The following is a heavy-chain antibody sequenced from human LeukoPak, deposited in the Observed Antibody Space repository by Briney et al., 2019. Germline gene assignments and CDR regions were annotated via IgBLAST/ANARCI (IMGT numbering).Heavy chain of an antibody. CDR3: ARGNRRPTVTTIDY. CDR1: GYTFTSYG. J-gene: IGHJ4*02. Sequence: ASVKVSCKASGYTFTSYGISWVRQAPGQGLEWMGWISAYNGDTNYAQKLQGRVTMTTDTSTSTAYMELRSLRSDDTAVYYCARGNRRPTVTTIDYWGQGTLVIVSS. V-gene: IGHV1-18*01. D-gene: IGHD4-17*01. CDR2: ISAYNGDT.